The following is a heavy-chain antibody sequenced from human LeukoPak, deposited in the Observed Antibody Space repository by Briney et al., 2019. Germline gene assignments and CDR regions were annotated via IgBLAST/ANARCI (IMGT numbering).Heavy chain of an antibody. CDR2: IASDGSST. Sequence: PGGSLRLSCAASGFTFSSYWMNWVRQAPGKGLVWVSRIASDGSSTTYADSVKGRFSISRDNAKNTLYLQMNSLRAEDTAVYYCAKDDSSWYYWGQGTLVTVSS. D-gene: IGHD6-13*01. CDR3: AKDDSSWYY. J-gene: IGHJ4*02. CDR1: GFTFSSYW. V-gene: IGHV3-74*01.